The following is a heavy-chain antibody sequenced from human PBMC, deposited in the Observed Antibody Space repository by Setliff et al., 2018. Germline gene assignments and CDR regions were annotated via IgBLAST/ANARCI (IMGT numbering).Heavy chain of an antibody. CDR1: GFTVSSNY. V-gene: IGHV3-66*01. J-gene: IGHJ6*02. D-gene: IGHD6-13*01. CDR2: IYSGGST. CDR3: ARVTEGYYGMDV. Sequence: SLRLSCAASGFTVSSNYMSWVRQAPGKGLEWVSVIYSGGSTYYADSVKGRFTISRDNSKNTLYLQMNSLRAEDTAVYYCARVTEGYYGMDVWGQGTTVTVSS.